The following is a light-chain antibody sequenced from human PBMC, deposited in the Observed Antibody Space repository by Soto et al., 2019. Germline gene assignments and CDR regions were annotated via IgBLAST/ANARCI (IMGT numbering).Light chain of an antibody. CDR1: NSNIGNNY. CDR2: DNN. V-gene: IGLV1-51*01. J-gene: IGLJ1*01. CDR3: GTRDSSRIGYV. Sequence: QSVLTQPPSVSAAPGQRVTISCSGSNSNIGNNYVSWYQQLPRTAPKLLIDDNNTRPSGIPDRRSASKSGTSATLDITSLQPGDEADYYCGTRDSSRIGYVFGTGTKVTVL.